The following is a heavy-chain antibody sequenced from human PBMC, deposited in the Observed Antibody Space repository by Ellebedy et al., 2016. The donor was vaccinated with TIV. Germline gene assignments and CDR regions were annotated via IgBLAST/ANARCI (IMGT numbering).Heavy chain of an antibody. Sequence: GSLRLSCTVSGGSISSNSYYWGWIRQPPGKGLEWIGSIYYSGSTYYNPSLKSRVTISVDTSKNQFSLKLSSVTAANTAVNYCARFFSSSWWFYFDYWGQGTLVTVSS. CDR2: IYYSGST. V-gene: IGHV4-39*01. D-gene: IGHD6-13*01. CDR1: GGSISSNSYY. J-gene: IGHJ4*02. CDR3: ARFFSSSWWFYFDY.